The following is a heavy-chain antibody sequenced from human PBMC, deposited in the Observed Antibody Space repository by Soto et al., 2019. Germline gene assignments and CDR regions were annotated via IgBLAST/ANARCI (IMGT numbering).Heavy chain of an antibody. CDR1: GYTFTSYG. Sequence: QVQLVQSGAEVKKPGASVKVSCKASGYTFTSYGISWVRQAPGQGLEWMGWLSAYNGNTNYAQKLQGRVTMTTDTSTSTAYMELRSLRSDDTAVYYCARDRVGATPEYNWFDPWGQGTLVTVSS. CDR3: ARDRVGATPEYNWFDP. D-gene: IGHD1-26*01. V-gene: IGHV1-18*04. CDR2: LSAYNGNT. J-gene: IGHJ5*02.